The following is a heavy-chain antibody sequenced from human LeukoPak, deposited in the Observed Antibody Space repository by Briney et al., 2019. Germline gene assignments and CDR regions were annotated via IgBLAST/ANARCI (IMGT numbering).Heavy chain of an antibody. CDR1: GGSISSSNW. Sequence: SETLSLTCAVSGGSISSSNWWSWVRQPPGKGLEWIGEIYHSGSTNYNPSLKSRVTISVDKSKNQFSLRLSSVTAADTAVYYCARGRPDIVVVPAAAAFDYWGQGTLATVSS. J-gene: IGHJ4*02. D-gene: IGHD2-2*01. CDR2: IYHSGST. CDR3: ARGRPDIVVVPAAAAFDY. V-gene: IGHV4-4*02.